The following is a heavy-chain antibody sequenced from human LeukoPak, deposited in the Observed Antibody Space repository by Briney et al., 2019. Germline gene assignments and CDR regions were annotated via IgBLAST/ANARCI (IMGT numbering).Heavy chain of an antibody. CDR2: INSDGNT. D-gene: IGHD6-19*01. V-gene: IGHV3-53*01. CDR1: GFTVSSHF. Sequence: GGSLRLSCAASGFTVSSHFMSWVRQAPGKGLEWVSVINSDGNTYYADSVKGRFTIFRDNSKNTVYLQMNSLRAEDTALYYCARSGRGWFDYWGQGTLVTVSS. J-gene: IGHJ4*02. CDR3: ARSGRGWFDY.